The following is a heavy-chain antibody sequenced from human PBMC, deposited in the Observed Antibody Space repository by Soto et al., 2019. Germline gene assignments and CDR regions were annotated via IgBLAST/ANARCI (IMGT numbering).Heavy chain of an antibody. CDR1: GGTFSSYA. D-gene: IGHD2-15*01. CDR3: ARPRIVVVVAATGNDAFDI. J-gene: IGHJ3*02. Sequence: QVQLVQSGAEVKKPGSSVKVSCKASGGTFSSYAISWVRQAPGQGLEWMGGIIPIFGTANYAQKFQGRVTITEDESTSTAYMELSSLRSEDTAVYYCARPRIVVVVAATGNDAFDIWGQGTMVTVSS. CDR2: IIPIFGTA. V-gene: IGHV1-69*01.